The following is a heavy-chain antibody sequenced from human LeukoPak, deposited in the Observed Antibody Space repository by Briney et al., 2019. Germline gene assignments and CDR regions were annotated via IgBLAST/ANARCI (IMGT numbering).Heavy chain of an antibody. D-gene: IGHD4-17*01. CDR3: AKVSASTSYGDYGDWFDP. Sequence: GGSLRLSCAASGFTFSSYSMNWVRQAPGKGLEWVSSISSSSSYIYYADSVKGRFTISRDNAKNSLYLQMNSLRAEDTAVYYCAKVSASTSYGDYGDWFDPWGQGTLVTVSS. CDR1: GFTFSSYS. J-gene: IGHJ5*02. CDR2: ISSSSSYI. V-gene: IGHV3-21*01.